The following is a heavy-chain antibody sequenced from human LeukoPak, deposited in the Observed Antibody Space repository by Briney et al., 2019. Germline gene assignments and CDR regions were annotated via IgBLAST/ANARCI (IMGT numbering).Heavy chain of an antibody. D-gene: IGHD3-3*01. CDR2: IYYSGST. CDR3: ARGDTIFGVARRGLDY. CDR1: GGSISSSSYY. Sequence: PSETLSLTCTVSGGSISSSSYYWGWIRQPPGKGLEWIGSIYYSGSTYYNPSLKSRVTISVDTSKNQFSLKLSSVTAADTAVYYCARGDTIFGVARRGLDYWGQGTLVTVSS. V-gene: IGHV4-39*07. J-gene: IGHJ4*02.